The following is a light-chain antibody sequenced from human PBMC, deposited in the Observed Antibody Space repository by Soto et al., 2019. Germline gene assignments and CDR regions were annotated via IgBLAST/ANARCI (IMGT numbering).Light chain of an antibody. V-gene: IGKV3-11*01. CDR2: EAS. CDR1: QSVSHF. Sequence: IVLPHSPVTISLAPVDRDPLSFLSIQSVSHFLAWFQQEPGQAPRLLIYEASNRATGIPARFSGSGSGTDFTLTIRSLEPEDFAVYYCQQYGSSPPINCGKGPRREIK. CDR3: QQYGSSPPIN. J-gene: IGKJ5*01.